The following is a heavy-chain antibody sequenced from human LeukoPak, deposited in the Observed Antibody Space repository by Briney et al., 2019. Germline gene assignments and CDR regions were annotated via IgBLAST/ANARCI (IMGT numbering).Heavy chain of an antibody. J-gene: IGHJ4*02. CDR1: GESFSGYY. Sequence: PSETLSLTCAVYGESFSGYYWSWIRQPPGKGLEWIGEVNHSGSTNYNPSLKSRVTISVDTSKNQFSLKLSSVTAADTGVYYCARGGGNFDYWGQGTLVTVSS. CDR3: ARGGGNFDY. CDR2: VNHSGST. V-gene: IGHV4-34*01. D-gene: IGHD3-16*01.